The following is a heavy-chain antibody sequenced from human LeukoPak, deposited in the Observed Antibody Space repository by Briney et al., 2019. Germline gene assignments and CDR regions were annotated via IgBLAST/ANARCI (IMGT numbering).Heavy chain of an antibody. D-gene: IGHD3-10*01. V-gene: IGHV3-9*01. CDR1: GFTFDDYA. CDR3: AKDPTYYYGSGSYQDY. J-gene: IGHJ4*02. CDR2: ISWNSGSI. Sequence: GGSLRLSCAASGFTFDDYAMHWVRQAPGKGLEWVSGISWNSGSIGYADSVKGRFTISRGNAKNSLYLQMNSLRAEDTALYYCAKDPTYYYGSGSYQDYWGQGTLVTVSS.